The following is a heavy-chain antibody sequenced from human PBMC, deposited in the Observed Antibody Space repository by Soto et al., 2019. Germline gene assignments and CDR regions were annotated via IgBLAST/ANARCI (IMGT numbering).Heavy chain of an antibody. V-gene: IGHV3-23*01. J-gene: IGHJ6*02. CDR3: ATRDIVVVPAVHYYYYGMDV. CDR1: GFTFSSYA. CDR2: ISGSGGST. Sequence: GGSLRLSCAASGFTFSSYAMSWVRQAPGKGLEWVSAISGSGGSTYYADSVKGRFTISRDNSKNTLYLQMNSLRAEDTAVYYCATRDIVVVPAVHYYYYGMDVWGQGTTVTVSS. D-gene: IGHD2-2*01.